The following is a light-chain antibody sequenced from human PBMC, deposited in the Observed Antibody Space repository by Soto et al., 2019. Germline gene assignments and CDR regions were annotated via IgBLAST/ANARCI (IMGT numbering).Light chain of an antibody. CDR2: GAS. CDR3: QQSYSLPLT. CDR1: QSISDY. V-gene: IGKV1-39*01. J-gene: IGKJ3*01. Sequence: DIQMTQTPSSLSASVGDRGAITCRSSQSISDYLNWYQQKPGKPLKLVIYGASNLQNGVPPRFSGSGSGSEFTLTISGLQADDFAIYFCQQSYSLPLTFGPGTKVDV.